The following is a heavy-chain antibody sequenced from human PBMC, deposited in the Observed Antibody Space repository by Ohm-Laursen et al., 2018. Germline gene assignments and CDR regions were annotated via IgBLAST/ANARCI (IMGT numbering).Heavy chain of an antibody. J-gene: IGHJ1*01. CDR1: RFTFSSYS. V-gene: IGHV3-33*01. Sequence: SLRLSCAASRFTFSSYSMHWVRQAPGKGPEWVALIWYDGNTKFYSDSVKGRFTISRDNAKNSLYLQMNSLRAEDTAVYYCARGGVGYCSSTSCYMAEYFQHWGQGTLVTVSS. CDR2: IWYDGNTK. D-gene: IGHD2-2*03. CDR3: ARGGVGYCSSTSCYMAEYFQH.